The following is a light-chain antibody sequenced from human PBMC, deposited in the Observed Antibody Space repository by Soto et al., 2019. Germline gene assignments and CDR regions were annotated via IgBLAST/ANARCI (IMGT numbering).Light chain of an antibody. J-gene: IGKJ2*02. Sequence: DIQLTQSPSTLSASIGDRVTITCRASQSIDGWLAWYQQKPGEAPKLLIYKSSPSQPGVPSRFSGSGSGTDFTLTISTLHPGDFATYYCQHYTISGCTFGQGTKLEIK. CDR2: KSS. CDR1: QSIDGW. V-gene: IGKV1-5*03. CDR3: QHYTISGCT.